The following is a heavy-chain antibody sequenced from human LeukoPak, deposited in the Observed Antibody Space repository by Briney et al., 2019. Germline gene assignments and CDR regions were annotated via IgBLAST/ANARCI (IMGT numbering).Heavy chain of an antibody. D-gene: IGHD3-22*01. V-gene: IGHV4-39*01. CDR2: IYYSGST. J-gene: IGHJ6*03. Sequence: PSETLSLTCTVSGGSISSGDYYWGWIRQPPGKGLEWIGSIYYSGSTYYNPSLKSRVTISVDTSKNQFSLKLSSVTAADTAVYYCASSRSDSSGYYVSWYYYYMDVWGKGTTVTVSS. CDR3: ASSRSDSSGYYVSWYYYYMDV. CDR1: GGSISSGDYY.